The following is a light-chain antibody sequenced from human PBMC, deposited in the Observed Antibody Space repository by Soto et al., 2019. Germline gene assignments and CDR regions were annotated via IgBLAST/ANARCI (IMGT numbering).Light chain of an antibody. J-gene: IGKJ4*01. CDR3: QQCSTSPLT. CDR1: QSVPKNY. V-gene: IGKV3-20*01. CDR2: DAS. Sequence: EIVLTQSPGTLSLSPGERATPSCRASQSVPKNYLAWYQQKPGQAPRLLIHDASSRATGIPDRFSGSGSGTDFTLTINTLEPEDFAVYYCQQCSTSPLTFGGGTKVEIK.